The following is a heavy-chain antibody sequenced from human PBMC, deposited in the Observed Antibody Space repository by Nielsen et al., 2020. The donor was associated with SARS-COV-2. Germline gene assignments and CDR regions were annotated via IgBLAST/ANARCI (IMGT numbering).Heavy chain of an antibody. CDR3: AREGGYSSRLGYFDY. CDR1: GFTFSSYS. CDR2: IYHSGST. D-gene: IGHD5-18*01. J-gene: IGHJ4*02. Sequence: SCAASGFTFSSYSMNWVRQAPGKGLEWIGSIYHSGSTYYNPSLKSRVTISVDTSKNQFSLKLSSVTAADTAAYYCAREGGYSSRLGYFDYWGQGTLVTVSS. V-gene: IGHV4-38-2*02.